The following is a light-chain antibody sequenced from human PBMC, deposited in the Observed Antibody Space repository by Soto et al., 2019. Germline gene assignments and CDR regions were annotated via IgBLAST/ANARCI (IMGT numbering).Light chain of an antibody. Sequence: DIQMTQSPSTLPASVGDSVTITCRASQSISSWLAWYQQKPGKAPKLLIYDASSLESGVPSRFSGSGSGTEFTLTISSLRAEDFATYYCQQANSFPHTFGQGTKVDI. CDR1: QSISSW. CDR3: QQANSFPHT. J-gene: IGKJ2*01. V-gene: IGKV1-5*01. CDR2: DAS.